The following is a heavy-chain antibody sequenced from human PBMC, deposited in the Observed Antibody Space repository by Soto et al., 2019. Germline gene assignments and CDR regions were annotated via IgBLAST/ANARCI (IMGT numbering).Heavy chain of an antibody. J-gene: IGHJ6*02. CDR2: IYYSGST. CDR3: ARGYGDYVASQGYKLLYYYGMDV. D-gene: IGHD4-17*01. Sequence: QVQLQESGPGLVKPSETLSLTCTVSGGSVSSGSYYWSWIRQPPGKGLEWIGYIYYSGSTNYNPSLKSRVTISVDKSKNQFSLKLSSVTAADTAVYYCARGYGDYVASQGYKLLYYYGMDVWGQGTTVTVSS. V-gene: IGHV4-61*01. CDR1: GGSVSSGSYY.